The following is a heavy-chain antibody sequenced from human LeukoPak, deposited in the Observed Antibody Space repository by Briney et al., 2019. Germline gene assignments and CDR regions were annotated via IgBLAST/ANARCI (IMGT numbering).Heavy chain of an antibody. D-gene: IGHD2-2*01. CDR2: IYNSGDT. V-gene: IGHV3-53*01. CDR3: ARWYCTTITCYYDY. Sequence: GGSLRLSCAASGFTVSNNYMGWVRQAPGKELEWVSFIYNSGDTKYADSVQGRFTISRDSSKNTLYLQMNSLRAEDTAMYYCARWYCTTITCYYDYWGQGTLVTVSS. CDR1: GFTVSNNY. J-gene: IGHJ4*02.